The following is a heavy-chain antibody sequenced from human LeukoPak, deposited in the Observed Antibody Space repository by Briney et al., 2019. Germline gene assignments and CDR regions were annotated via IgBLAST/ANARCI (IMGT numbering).Heavy chain of an antibody. CDR3: ARDETYTSGWQPNHYYYYMDV. CDR1: AYSITNGYY. J-gene: IGHJ6*03. D-gene: IGHD6-19*01. Sequence: PSETLSLTCNVSAYSITNGYYWGWIRPAPGKGLEWIGSIYHSGSTYYNPSLKSRVTISVDTSKNQFSLKLSSVTAADTAVYYCARDETYTSGWQPNHYYYYMDVWGKGTTVTVSS. V-gene: IGHV4-38-2*02. CDR2: IYHSGST.